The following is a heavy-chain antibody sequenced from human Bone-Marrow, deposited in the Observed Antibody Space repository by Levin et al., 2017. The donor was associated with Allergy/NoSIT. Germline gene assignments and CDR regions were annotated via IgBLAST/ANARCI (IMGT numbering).Heavy chain of an antibody. Sequence: SQTLSLTCAVSGGSISSGGYSWSWIRQPPGKGLEWIGYIYHGGSTYYNPSLRSRVTISVDRSTNQFSLKLTSVTAADTAVYYCARALRYGDDAFDIWGQGTLVTVSS. CDR2: IYHGGST. D-gene: IGHD3-9*01. CDR1: GGSISSGGYS. J-gene: IGHJ3*02. CDR3: ARALRYGDDAFDI. V-gene: IGHV4-30-2*01.